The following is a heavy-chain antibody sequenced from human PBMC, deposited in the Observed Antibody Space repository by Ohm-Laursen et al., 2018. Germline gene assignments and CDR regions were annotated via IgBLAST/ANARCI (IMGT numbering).Heavy chain of an antibody. CDR1: GFIFSSYE. CDR3: SRDYLSI. D-gene: IGHD2/OR15-2a*01. V-gene: IGHV3-7*01. Sequence: SLRLSCAASGFIFSSYEMNWVRQTPGKGLEWVANINRDGGSESYADSVQGRFTISRDNAKNLLYLQMNNLRAEDTAMYYCSRDYLSIWGQGTLVTVSS. J-gene: IGHJ3*01. CDR2: INRDGGSE.